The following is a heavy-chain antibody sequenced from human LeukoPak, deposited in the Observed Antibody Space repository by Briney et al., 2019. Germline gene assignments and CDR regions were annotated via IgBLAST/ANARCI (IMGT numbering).Heavy chain of an antibody. CDR1: GFTFSSYG. Sequence: PGGSLRLSCAASGFTFSSYGMHWVRQAPGKGLEWVAVIWYDGSNKYYADSVKGRFTISRDNSKNTLYLQMNSLRAEDTAVYYCARDKGLRWSKDAFDIWGQGTMVTVSS. V-gene: IGHV3-33*01. J-gene: IGHJ3*02. CDR2: IWYDGSNK. CDR3: ARDKGLRWSKDAFDI. D-gene: IGHD4-23*01.